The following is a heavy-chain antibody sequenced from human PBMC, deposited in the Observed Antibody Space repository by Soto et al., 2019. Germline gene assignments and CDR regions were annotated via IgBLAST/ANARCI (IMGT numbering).Heavy chain of an antibody. Sequence: GGSLRLSCAASGFTFSSYAMSWVRQAPGKGLEWVSAISGSGGSTYYADSVKGRFTISRDNSKNTLYLQMNSLRAEDTAVYYCAKDNYYDSSGYYSGYYGMDVWGKGTTVTVSS. CDR1: GFTFSSYA. CDR2: ISGSGGST. D-gene: IGHD3-22*01. V-gene: IGHV3-23*01. J-gene: IGHJ6*04. CDR3: AKDNYYDSSGYYSGYYGMDV.